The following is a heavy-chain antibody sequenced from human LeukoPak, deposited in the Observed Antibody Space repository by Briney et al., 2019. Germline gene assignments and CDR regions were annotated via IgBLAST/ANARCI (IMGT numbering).Heavy chain of an antibody. J-gene: IGHJ6*03. V-gene: IGHV1-18*01. CDR3: ARAAGSYSSYWYYMDV. Sequence: ASVKVSCKASGYTFTSYGISWVRQAPGQGLEWMGWISAYNGNTNYAQKLQGRVTMTTDTSTSTAYMELSRLRSDDTAVYYCARAAGSYSSYWYYMDVWGKGTTVTVSS. CDR1: GYTFTSYG. CDR2: ISAYNGNT. D-gene: IGHD3-10*01.